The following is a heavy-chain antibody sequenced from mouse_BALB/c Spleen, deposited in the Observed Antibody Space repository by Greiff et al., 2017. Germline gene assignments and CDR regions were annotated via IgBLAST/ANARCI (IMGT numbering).Heavy chain of an antibody. Sequence: EVQLQESGPGLVKPSQSLSLTCTVTGYSITSDYAWNWIRQFPGNKLEWMGYISYSGSTSYNPSLKSRISITRDTSKNQFFLQLNSVTTEDTATYYCARRGDRYDYYAMDYWGQGTSVTVSS. V-gene: IGHV3-2*02. D-gene: IGHD2-14*01. CDR2: ISYSGST. J-gene: IGHJ4*01. CDR3: ARRGDRYDYYAMDY. CDR1: GYSITSDYA.